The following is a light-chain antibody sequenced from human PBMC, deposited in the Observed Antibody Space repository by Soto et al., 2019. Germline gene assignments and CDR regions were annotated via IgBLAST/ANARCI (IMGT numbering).Light chain of an antibody. Sequence: QSVLTQPASVSGSPGQSITISCTGTSSDVGNYNLVSWYQHHPGKAPKLMIYEVSKRPSGVSNRFSGSKSGDTASLTISGLHAEDEDDYYCCSYAGSNYVFGTGTKVTVL. CDR3: CSYAGSNYV. CDR1: SSDVGNYNL. J-gene: IGLJ1*01. V-gene: IGLV2-23*02. CDR2: EVS.